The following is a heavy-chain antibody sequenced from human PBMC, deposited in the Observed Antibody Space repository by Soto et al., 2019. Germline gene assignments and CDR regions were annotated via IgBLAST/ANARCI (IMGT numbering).Heavy chain of an antibody. V-gene: IGHV1-18*01. D-gene: IGHD2-2*03. CDR3: ARGMENVVVPAGGGIAFDI. CDR2: ISAYNGNT. Sequence: VQLVESGGDLVQPGGSLRLSCAASGFTFGTYAMSWVRQAPGQGLEWMGWISAYNGNTNYAQKLQGRVTMTTDTSTSTAYMELRSLRSDDTAVYYCARGMENVVVPAGGGIAFDIWGQGTMVTVSS. CDR1: GFTFGTYA. J-gene: IGHJ3*02.